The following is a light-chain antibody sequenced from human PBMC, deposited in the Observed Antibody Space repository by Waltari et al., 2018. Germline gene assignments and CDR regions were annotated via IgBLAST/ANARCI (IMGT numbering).Light chain of an antibody. V-gene: IGLV3-1*01. CDR1: ELGQMY. CDR3: QVWDSSTDVV. CDR2: QDT. J-gene: IGLJ2*01. Sequence: SYELTQPPSQSVSPGQTASITCSGDELGQMYVFWYRQKPGQSPVLVIYQDTQRPSGVPERFSGSNAGNTATLAISGTQAMDDADYYCQVWDSSTDVVFGGGTKLTVL.